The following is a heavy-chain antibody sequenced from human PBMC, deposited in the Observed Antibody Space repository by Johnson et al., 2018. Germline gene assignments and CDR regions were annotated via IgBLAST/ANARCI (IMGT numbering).Heavy chain of an antibody. CDR2: IWYDGSNK. CDR3: AKHIAHGQDALDI. V-gene: IGHV3-33*06. D-gene: IGHD6-13*01. Sequence: QVQLVQSGGGVVHPGRSLRLSCAVSGFTFSSYGMYWVRQAPGKGLEWVAIIWYDGSNKYYADSVKGRFIISRNNPKNTVYLQMDSLRADDTAVYYCAKHIAHGQDALDIWGQGTMVTVSS. J-gene: IGHJ3*02. CDR1: GFTFSSYG.